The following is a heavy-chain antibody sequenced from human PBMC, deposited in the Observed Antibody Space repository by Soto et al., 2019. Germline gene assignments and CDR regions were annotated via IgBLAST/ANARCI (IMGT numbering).Heavy chain of an antibody. Sequence: GSLRLSCAASGFTFSSYWMTWVRQAPGKGLEWVANINQDVSERYYMDSVEGRFTISRDDGKNSLYLQMNSLRADDTAVYYCAREGGYCSSGSCYRGAFDIWGQGTMVTVSS. CDR3: AREGGYCSSGSCYRGAFDI. J-gene: IGHJ3*02. CDR2: INQDVSER. V-gene: IGHV3-7*01. CDR1: GFTFSSYW. D-gene: IGHD2-2*01.